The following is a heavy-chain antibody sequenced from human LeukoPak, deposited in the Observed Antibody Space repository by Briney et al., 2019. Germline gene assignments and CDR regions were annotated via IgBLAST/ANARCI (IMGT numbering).Heavy chain of an antibody. V-gene: IGHV3-9*01. Sequence: PGRSLRLSCAASGFTFDDYAMHWVRQAPGKGLEWVSGISWNSGSIGYADSVKGRFTISRDNAKNSLYLQMNSLRAEDTALYYCAKAGGGYSYGFLKYYFDYWGQGTLVTVSS. CDR2: ISWNSGSI. CDR3: AKAGGGYSYGFLKYYFDY. D-gene: IGHD5-18*01. J-gene: IGHJ4*02. CDR1: GFTFDDYA.